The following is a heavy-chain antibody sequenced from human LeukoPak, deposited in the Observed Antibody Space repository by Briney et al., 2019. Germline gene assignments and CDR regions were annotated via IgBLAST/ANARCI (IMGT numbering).Heavy chain of an antibody. CDR1: GGTFSSYA. CDR3: ARDLGTPLDY. V-gene: IGHV1-69*01. Sequence: VASVKVSCKASGGTFSSYAVSWVRQAPGQGLEWMGGIIPIFGTANYAQKFQGRVTITADESTSTAYMELSSLRSEDTAVYYCARDLGTPLDYWGQGTLVTVSS. D-gene: IGHD7-27*01. J-gene: IGHJ4*02. CDR2: IIPIFGTA.